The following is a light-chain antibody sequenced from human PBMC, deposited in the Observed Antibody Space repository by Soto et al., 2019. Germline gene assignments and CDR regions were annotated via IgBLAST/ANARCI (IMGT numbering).Light chain of an antibody. CDR3: QQRSNWPVT. V-gene: IGKV3-11*01. Sequence: EIVLTQSPATLSLSPGERATLSCRASQSVSSYLAWYQQKAGQAPRLLIYGVSNRATGIPARFSGSGSGTDFTLTTSSLEPEYFAVYYCQQRSNWPVTFGQGTKLEI. CDR2: GVS. J-gene: IGKJ2*01. CDR1: QSVSSY.